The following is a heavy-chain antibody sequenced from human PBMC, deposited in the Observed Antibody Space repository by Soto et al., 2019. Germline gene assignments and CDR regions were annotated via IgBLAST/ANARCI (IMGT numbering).Heavy chain of an antibody. CDR1: GGTFGSYA. V-gene: IGHV1-69*01. Sequence: QVQLVQSGAEVKKPGSSVKVSCKASGGTFGSYAISWVRQARGQGPEWMGGIIPITGTANYAQKFPGRVTITAEESTSTDSMQLSSLRSEATAVYYCARSQGSSTSLEIYYYYYYGMDVWGQGTTVTVSS. CDR2: IIPITGTA. J-gene: IGHJ6*02. CDR3: ARSQGSSTSLEIYYYYYYGMDV. D-gene: IGHD2-2*01.